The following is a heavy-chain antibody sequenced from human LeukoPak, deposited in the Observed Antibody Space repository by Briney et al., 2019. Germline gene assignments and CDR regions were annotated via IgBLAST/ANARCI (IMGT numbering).Heavy chain of an antibody. CDR2: IYSGGST. Sequence: GGSLRLSCAASGFTVSSNYMSWVRQAPGKGLEWVSVIYSGGSTYYADSVKGRFTISRDNSKNTLYLQMNSLRAEDTAVYYCARDNPYYCDSSGYYFLTFDYWGQGTLVTVSS. CDR3: ARDNPYYCDSSGYYFLTFDY. CDR1: GFTVSSNY. D-gene: IGHD3-22*01. J-gene: IGHJ4*02. V-gene: IGHV3-66*01.